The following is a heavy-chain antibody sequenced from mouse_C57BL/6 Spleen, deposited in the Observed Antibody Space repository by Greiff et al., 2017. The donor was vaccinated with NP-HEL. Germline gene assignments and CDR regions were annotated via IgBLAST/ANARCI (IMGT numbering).Heavy chain of an antibody. Sequence: EVQLVESGGGLVKPGGSLKLSCAASGFTFSSYAMSWVRQTPEKRLEWVATISDGGSYTYYPDNVKGRFTISRDNAKNNLYLQMSHLKSEDTAMYYCARSLRYYGSSHYYAMDYWGQGTSVTVSS. D-gene: IGHD1-1*01. CDR3: ARSLRYYGSSHYYAMDY. V-gene: IGHV5-4*01. J-gene: IGHJ4*01. CDR2: ISDGGSYT. CDR1: GFTFSSYA.